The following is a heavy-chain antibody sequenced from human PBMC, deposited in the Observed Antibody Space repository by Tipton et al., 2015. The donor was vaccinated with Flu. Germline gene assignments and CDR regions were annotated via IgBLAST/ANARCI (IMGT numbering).Heavy chain of an antibody. J-gene: IGHJ5*02. CDR2: INHSGST. CDR3: ARVHYDFVWGGFPIFDP. CDR1: GGSFSGYY. D-gene: IGHD3-16*01. Sequence: TLSLTCAVYGGSFSGYYWSWIRQPPGKGLEWIGEINHSGSTNYNPSLKSRVTISVDTSKNQFSLKLSSVTAADTAVYYCARVHYDFVWGGFPIFDPWGQGTLGTVSP. V-gene: IGHV4-34*01.